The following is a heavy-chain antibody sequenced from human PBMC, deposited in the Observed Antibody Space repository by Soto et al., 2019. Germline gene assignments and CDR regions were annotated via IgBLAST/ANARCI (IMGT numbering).Heavy chain of an antibody. J-gene: IGHJ5*02. D-gene: IGHD6-13*01. Sequence: GASVKVSCKASGGTFSSYAISWVRQAPGQGLEWMGGVIPIFGTANYAQKFQGRVTITADESTSTAYMELSSLRSEDTAVYYCARSYSLRGIAADGRAPWFDPWGQRTLVTVSS. CDR1: GGTFSSYA. CDR2: VIPIFGTA. V-gene: IGHV1-69*13. CDR3: ARSYSLRGIAADGRAPWFDP.